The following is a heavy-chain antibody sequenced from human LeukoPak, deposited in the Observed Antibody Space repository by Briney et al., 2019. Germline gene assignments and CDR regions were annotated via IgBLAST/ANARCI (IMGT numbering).Heavy chain of an antibody. CDR3: ARMAAAGNGY. D-gene: IGHD6-13*01. CDR2: INHSGST. J-gene: IGHJ4*02. CDR1: GGSFSGYY. Sequence: PSETLSLTCAVYGGSFSGYYWSWIRQPPGKGLEWIGEINHSGSTNYNPSLKSRVTISVDTSKNQFSLKLSSVTAADTAVYYCARMAAAGNGYWGQGTLVTVSS. V-gene: IGHV4-34*01.